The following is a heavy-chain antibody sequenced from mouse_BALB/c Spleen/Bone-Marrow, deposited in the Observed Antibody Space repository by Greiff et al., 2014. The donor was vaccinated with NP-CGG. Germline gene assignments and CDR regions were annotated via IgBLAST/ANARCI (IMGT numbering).Heavy chain of an antibody. Sequence: EVQLVESGAELVKPGASVKLSCTASGFNIKDTYMHWAKQRPEQGLEWIGRIDPANGNTKYDPKFQGKATITADTSSNTAYLQLSSLTSEDTAVYYCATYYRYDRRFAYWGQGTLVTVSA. CDR2: IDPANGNT. D-gene: IGHD2-14*01. CDR3: ATYYRYDRRFAY. J-gene: IGHJ3*01. V-gene: IGHV14-3*02. CDR1: GFNIKDTY.